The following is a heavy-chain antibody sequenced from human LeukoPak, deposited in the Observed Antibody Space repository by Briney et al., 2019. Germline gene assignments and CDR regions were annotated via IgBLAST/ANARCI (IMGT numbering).Heavy chain of an antibody. J-gene: IGHJ4*02. CDR1: GGSISSYY. V-gene: IGHV4-59*12. CDR3: ARDWNRYAY. CDR2: TYYKGST. Sequence: SETLSLTCTVSGGSISSYYWSWIRQPPGKGLEWFGSTYYKGSTYYNPSFKSRVTISVDTTKNQFSLKLSSVTAADTAVYYCARDWNRYAYWGQGTLVTVSS. D-gene: IGHD1-1*01.